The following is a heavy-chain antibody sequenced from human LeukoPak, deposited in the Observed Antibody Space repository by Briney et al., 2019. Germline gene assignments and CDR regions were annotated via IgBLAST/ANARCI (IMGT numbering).Heavy chain of an antibody. V-gene: IGHV3-30*14. CDR2: ISYDGSNK. CDR1: GFTFSSYA. D-gene: IGHD6-13*01. J-gene: IGHJ4*02. CDR3: ARGYVAAAGLFDY. Sequence: GGSLRLSCAASGFTFSSYAMHWVRQAPGKGLEWVAVISYDGSNKYYADSVKGRFTISRDISKNTLYLQMNSLRAEDTAVYYCARGYVAAAGLFDYWGQGTLVTVSS.